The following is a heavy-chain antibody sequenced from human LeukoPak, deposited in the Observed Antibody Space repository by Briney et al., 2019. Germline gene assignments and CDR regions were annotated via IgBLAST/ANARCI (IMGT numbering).Heavy chain of an antibody. CDR3: AREYRSSSLGY. V-gene: IGHV4-39*07. J-gene: IGHJ4*02. CDR2: IYYSGST. D-gene: IGHD6-13*01. Sequence: SETLSLTCTVSGGSISSSSYYWGWIRQPPGKGLGWIGSIYYSGSTYYNPSLKSRVTISVDTSKNQFSLKLSSVTAADTAVYYCAREYRSSSLGYWGQGTLVTVSS. CDR1: GGSISSSSYY.